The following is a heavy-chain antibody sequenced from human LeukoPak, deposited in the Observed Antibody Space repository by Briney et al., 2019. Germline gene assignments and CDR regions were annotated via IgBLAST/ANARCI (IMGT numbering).Heavy chain of an antibody. CDR2: ISGSGSST. D-gene: IGHD1-26*01. CDR1: GFTFSSYV. CDR3: AKGGSGTYYGIDY. V-gene: IGHV3-23*01. Sequence: GGSLRLSCAASGFTFSSYVMTWVRQAPGKGLEWVSAISGSGSSTYYADSVKGRFTISRDNPKNTLYLQMNSLRAEDTAVYYCAKGGSGTYYGIDYWGQGTLVTVSS. J-gene: IGHJ4*02.